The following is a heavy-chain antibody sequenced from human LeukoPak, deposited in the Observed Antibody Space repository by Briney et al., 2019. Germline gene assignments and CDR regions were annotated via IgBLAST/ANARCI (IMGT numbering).Heavy chain of an antibody. CDR3: STWADLYDY. Sequence: GGSLRLSCEGSGFTFSDAWMTWVRQAPGKGLEWIGRIRSKGAGGTTDYAAPAKGRFIISRDDSRNTLYLQMNSLKTEDTALYYCSTWADLYDYWGQGTLVTVSS. D-gene: IGHD2-2*02. V-gene: IGHV3-15*01. CDR1: GFTFSDAW. CDR2: IRSKGAGGTT. J-gene: IGHJ4*02.